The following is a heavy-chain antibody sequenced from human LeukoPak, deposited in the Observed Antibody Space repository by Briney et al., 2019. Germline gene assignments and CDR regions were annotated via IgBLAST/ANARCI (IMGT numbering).Heavy chain of an antibody. J-gene: IGHJ4*02. CDR2: IYYSGST. CDR1: GGSISSHY. D-gene: IGHD6-13*01. V-gene: IGHV4-59*11. Sequence: PSETLSLTCTVSGGSISSHYWSWIRQPPGKGLEWIGYIYYSGSTNYNPSLKSRVTISVDTSKNQFSLKLSSVTAADTAVYYCARSSSWQNYYFDYWGQGTLVTVSS. CDR3: ARSSSWQNYYFDY.